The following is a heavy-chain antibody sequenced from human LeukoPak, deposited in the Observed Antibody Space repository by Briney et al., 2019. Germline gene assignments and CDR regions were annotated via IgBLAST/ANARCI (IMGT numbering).Heavy chain of an antibody. CDR1: GFTFSSYG. J-gene: IGHJ4*02. V-gene: IGHV3-30*02. CDR3: AKDPSGSYRGYFDY. CDR2: IRYDGSNK. Sequence: GGSLRLSCAASGFTFSSYGMHWVRQAPGKGLEWVAFIRYDGSNKYYADSVKGRFTISRDNSKNTLYLQMNSLRAEDTAVYYCAKDPSGSYRGYFDYWGQGTLVTVSP. D-gene: IGHD1-26*01.